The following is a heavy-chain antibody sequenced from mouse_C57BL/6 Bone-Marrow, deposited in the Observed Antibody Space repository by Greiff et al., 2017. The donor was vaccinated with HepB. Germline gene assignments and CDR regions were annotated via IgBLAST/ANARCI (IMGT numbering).Heavy chain of an antibody. CDR1: GFTFSDYG. D-gene: IGHD2-2*01. CDR2: ISNLAYSI. CDR3: ARGGLRQGFAY. J-gene: IGHJ3*01. Sequence: DVKLVESGGGLVQPGGSLKLSCAASGFTFSDYGMAWVRQAPRKGPEWVAFISNLAYSIYYADTVTGRFTISRENAKNTLYLEMSSLRSEDTAMYYCARGGLRQGFAYWGQGTLVTVSA. V-gene: IGHV5-15*01.